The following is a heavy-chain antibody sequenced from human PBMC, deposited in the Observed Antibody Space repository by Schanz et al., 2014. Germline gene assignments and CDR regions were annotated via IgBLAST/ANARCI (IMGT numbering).Heavy chain of an antibody. CDR1: GFAFSDYG. CDR3: ARDHPHRGVTGYYNDV. V-gene: IGHV3-NL1*01. Sequence: QVQLVESGGGVVQPGKSLRLSCAASGFAFSDYGMHWVRQAPGKGLEWVAVIYSGGSTFYTDSVKGRFTISRDSSKNTLFLQMNSLRDEDTAVYYCARDHPHRGVTGYYNDVWGQGTSVTVSS. CDR2: IYSGGST. D-gene: IGHD3-9*01. J-gene: IGHJ6*02.